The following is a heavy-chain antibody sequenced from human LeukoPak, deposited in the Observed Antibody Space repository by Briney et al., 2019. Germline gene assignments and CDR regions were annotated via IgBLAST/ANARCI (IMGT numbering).Heavy chain of an antibody. J-gene: IGHJ4*02. Sequence: GGSLRLSCAASGFTFSSYAMSWVRQAPGKGLEWVSAISGSGVSTYYADSVKGRFTISRDNSKNTLYLQMNSLRAEDTSVYYCAKLGYSSSWGNYFDYWGQGTLVTVSS. CDR2: ISGSGVST. D-gene: IGHD6-13*01. V-gene: IGHV3-23*01. CDR1: GFTFSSYA. CDR3: AKLGYSSSWGNYFDY.